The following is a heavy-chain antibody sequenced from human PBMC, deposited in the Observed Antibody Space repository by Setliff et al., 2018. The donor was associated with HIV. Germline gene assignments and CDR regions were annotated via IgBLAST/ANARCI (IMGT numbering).Heavy chain of an antibody. CDR1: GTSLNTYY. CDR2: IDHNANT. Sequence: SETLSLTCAVYGTSLNTYYWTWIRYTPGRGLQWIGQIDHNANTYYSPSLKSRVTISIDTSKKQFSLRLSSVTAADTAAYYCARGNGDSKFDYWGQGTLVTVSS. J-gene: IGHJ4*02. D-gene: IGHD4-17*01. V-gene: IGHV4-34*01. CDR3: ARGNGDSKFDY.